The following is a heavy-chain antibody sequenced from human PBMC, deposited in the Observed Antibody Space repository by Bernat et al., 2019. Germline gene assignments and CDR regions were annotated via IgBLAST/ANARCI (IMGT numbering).Heavy chain of an antibody. D-gene: IGHD3-22*01. CDR3: ASGPTYYHDSNAYYYDY. CDR1: GFTLADYG. V-gene: IGHV3-20*04. CDR2: ITWNGGST. J-gene: IGHJ4*02. Sequence: EVQLVESGGTVVRPGGSLRLSCAVSGFTLADYGMSWVRQAPGKGLERVSGITWNGGSTGYTDSVKGRFTIPRDNVKKSLYLQMNRLRAEDTALYYCASGPTYYHDSNAYYYDYWGQGTLVTVSS.